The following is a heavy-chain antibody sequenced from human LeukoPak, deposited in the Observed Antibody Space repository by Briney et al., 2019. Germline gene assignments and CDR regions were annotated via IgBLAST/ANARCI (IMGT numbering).Heavy chain of an antibody. Sequence: KPSETLSLTCTVSGGSITSYYWSWIRQPAGQALEWIGGIYPSGSTNLNPSLKSRVTMSVDTSKNQLSLGPSSVTAADTAVYYCATYDNGWPYFDHWGQGTLVTVSP. CDR3: ATYDNGWPYFDH. J-gene: IGHJ4*02. CDR1: GGSITSYY. D-gene: IGHD6-19*01. CDR2: IYPSGST. V-gene: IGHV4-4*07.